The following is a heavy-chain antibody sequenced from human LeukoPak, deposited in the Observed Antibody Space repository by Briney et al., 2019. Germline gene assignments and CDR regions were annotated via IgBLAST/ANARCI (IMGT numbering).Heavy chain of an antibody. D-gene: IGHD5/OR15-5a*01. CDR2: IYLSGST. V-gene: IGHV4-38-2*02. CDR1: GYSISSGYY. Sequence: SETLSLTCTVSGYSISSGYYWGWIRQPPGKGLEWIGSIYLSGSTYYNPSLKSRVTISVDTSKNQFSLKLSSVTAADTAVYYCARGVSTLVYFDYWGQGTLVTVSS. CDR3: ARGVSTLVYFDY. J-gene: IGHJ4*02.